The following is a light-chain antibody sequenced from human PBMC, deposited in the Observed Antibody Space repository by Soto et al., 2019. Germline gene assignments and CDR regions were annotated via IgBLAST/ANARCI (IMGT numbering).Light chain of an antibody. CDR1: QTTTGTY. CDR2: GAS. J-gene: IGKJ1*01. CDR3: QQYGRSKRWT. Sequence: EVVLTQFPGTLSLSPGERATLSCRASQTTTGTYLAWYQQKPGQAPRLLIHGASTRATGIPDRFSGGGTGTDFNLNISRVEPEDFAMYYCQQYGRSKRWTFGQGTKVEVK. V-gene: IGKV3-20*01.